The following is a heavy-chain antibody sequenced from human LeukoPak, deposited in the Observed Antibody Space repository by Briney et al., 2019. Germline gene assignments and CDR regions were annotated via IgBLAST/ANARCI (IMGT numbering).Heavy chain of an antibody. J-gene: IGHJ4*02. Sequence: GGSLRLSCAASGFTFSSYEMNWVRQAPGKGLEWVSYISSSGSTIYYADSVKGRFTISRDNAKNSPYLQMNSLRAEDTAVYYCARLGRGGDCYSDYWGQGTLVTVSS. CDR3: ARLGRGGDCYSDY. V-gene: IGHV3-48*03. CDR1: GFTFSSYE. CDR2: ISSSGSTI. D-gene: IGHD2-21*02.